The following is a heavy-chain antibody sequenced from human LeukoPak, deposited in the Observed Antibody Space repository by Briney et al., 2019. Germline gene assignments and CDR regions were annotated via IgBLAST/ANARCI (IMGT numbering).Heavy chain of an antibody. V-gene: IGHV3-23*01. CDR2: ISGSGGST. Sequence: PGGSLRLSCAASGFTFSSYAMSWVRQAPGKGLEWVSAISGSGGSTYYADSVKGRSTISRDNSKNTLYLQTNSLRAEDTAVYYCAKRHDFWSGYYFVAAPDVWGQGTTVTVSS. J-gene: IGHJ6*02. CDR1: GFTFSSYA. D-gene: IGHD3-3*01. CDR3: AKRHDFWSGYYFVAAPDV.